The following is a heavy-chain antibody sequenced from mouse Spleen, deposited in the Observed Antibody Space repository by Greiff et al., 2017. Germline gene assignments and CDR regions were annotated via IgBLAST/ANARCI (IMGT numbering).Heavy chain of an antibody. CDR1: GFTFSNYW. J-gene: IGHJ3*01. Sequence: EVKLVESGGGLVQPGGSMKLSCVASGFTFSNYWMNWVRQSPEKGLEWVAQIRLKSDNYATHYAESVKGRFTISRDDSKSSVYLQMNNLRAEDTGIYYCTGTAQGRAWFAYWGQGTLVTVSA. V-gene: IGHV6-3*01. CDR3: TGTAQGRAWFAY. D-gene: IGHD3-2*02. CDR2: IRLKSDNYAT.